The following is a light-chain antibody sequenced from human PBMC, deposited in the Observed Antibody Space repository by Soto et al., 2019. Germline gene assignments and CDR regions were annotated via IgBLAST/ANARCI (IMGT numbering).Light chain of an antibody. CDR2: DVS. CDR3: QQYDNLLAT. Sequence: DIHMTQSPSSLSASIGDRVTITCQATQDIGNYLNWYQQKSGKAPKVLIYDVSSLAAGVPTRFSGSGFGTDFTLTISSLQPEDVATYYCQQYDNLLATFGGGTKVDIK. CDR1: QDIGNY. J-gene: IGKJ4*01. V-gene: IGKV1-33*01.